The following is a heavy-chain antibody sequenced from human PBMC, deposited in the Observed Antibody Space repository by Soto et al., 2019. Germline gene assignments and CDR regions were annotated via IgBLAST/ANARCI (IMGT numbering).Heavy chain of an antibody. V-gene: IGHV1-2*04. CDR2: INPKGGGT. CDR3: ARESVALTKDFDY. D-gene: IGHD2-21*02. CDR1: GYTFIDDY. Sequence: QVQLLQSGAEVKKPGASVKVSCKASGYTFIDDYMHWVRQAPGQGPEWMGCINPKGGGTKYAQKFQDWVTMTWDTSISTAYMELNRLRSADTAVYYCARESVALTKDFDYWGQGTLVTVSS. J-gene: IGHJ4*02.